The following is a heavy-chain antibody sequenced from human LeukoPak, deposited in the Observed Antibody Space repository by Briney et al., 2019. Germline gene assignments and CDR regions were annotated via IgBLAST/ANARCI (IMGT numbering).Heavy chain of an antibody. CDR3: ARALRTPTATRLFDY. D-gene: IGHD4-17*01. V-gene: IGHV4-34*01. CDR1: GGSFSGYY. J-gene: IGHJ4*02. Sequence: SETLSLTCAVYGGSFSGYYWSWIRQPPGKGLEWIGEINHSGSTNYNPSLKSRVTISVDTSKNQFSLKLSSVTAADTAVYYCARALRTPTATRLFDYWGQGTLVTVSS. CDR2: INHSGST.